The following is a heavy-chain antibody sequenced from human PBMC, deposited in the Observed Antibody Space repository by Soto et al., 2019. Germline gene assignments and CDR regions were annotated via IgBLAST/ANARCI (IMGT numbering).Heavy chain of an antibody. CDR2: IYYSGST. Sequence: QVQLQESGPGLVKPSQTLSLTCTVSGGSISSGGYYWSWIRQHPGKGLEWIGYIYYSGSTYYNPSLKSRXXIXVAXSKNQFSLKLSSVTAADTAVYYCARGMGTDKDFDYWGQGTLVTVSS. D-gene: IGHD1-1*01. J-gene: IGHJ4*02. CDR3: ARGMGTDKDFDY. CDR1: GGSISSGGYY. V-gene: IGHV4-31*03.